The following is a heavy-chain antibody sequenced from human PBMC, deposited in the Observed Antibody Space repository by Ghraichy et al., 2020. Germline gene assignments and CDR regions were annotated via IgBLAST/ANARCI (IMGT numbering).Heavy chain of an antibody. V-gene: IGHV3-33*01. CDR2: IWSDGSNK. Sequence: LSLTGAASGLIFSSYGMHWVRQAPGKGLEWVAVIWSDGSNKYYADSVKGRFTITRDNFKNTLYLQMNSLRAEDTAVYYCARDPDLAVAYYFDYWGQGTLVTVSS. D-gene: IGHD6-19*01. J-gene: IGHJ4*02. CDR1: GLIFSSYG. CDR3: ARDPDLAVAYYFDY.